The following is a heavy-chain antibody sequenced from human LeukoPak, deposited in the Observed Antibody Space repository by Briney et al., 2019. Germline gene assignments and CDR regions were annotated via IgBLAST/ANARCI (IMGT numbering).Heavy chain of an antibody. V-gene: IGHV3-66*01. CDR3: ARDDHRRPLD. CDR2: IYSGGST. CDR1: GFTVSSKY. J-gene: IGHJ4*02. D-gene: IGHD1-1*01. Sequence: GGSLRLSCAASGFTVSSKYMSWVRQAPGKGLEWVSVIYSGGSTYYADSVKGRFTISRDNSKNTLYLQMNSLRAEDTAVYYCARDDHRRPLDWGQGTLVTVSS.